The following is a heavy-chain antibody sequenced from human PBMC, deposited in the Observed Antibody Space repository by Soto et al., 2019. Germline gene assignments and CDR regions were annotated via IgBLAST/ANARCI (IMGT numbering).Heavy chain of an antibody. CDR3: ARRCSSTSCSPYYYYGMAV. CDR1: GYTFTSYG. V-gene: IGHV1-18*01. J-gene: IGHJ6*02. Sequence: QVQLVQSGAEVKKPGASVKVSCKASGYTFTSYGISWVRQAPGQGLEWMGWISAYNGNTNYAQNLQGRVTMTTDTSTSTAYMELRSLRSDDTAVYYCARRCSSTSCSPYYYYGMAVWGHGTTVTVSS. CDR2: ISAYNGNT. D-gene: IGHD2-2*01.